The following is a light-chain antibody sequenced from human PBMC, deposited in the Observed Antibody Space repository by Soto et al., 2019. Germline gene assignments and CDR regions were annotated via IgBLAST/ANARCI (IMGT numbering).Light chain of an antibody. J-gene: IGKJ1*01. V-gene: IGKV1-39*01. CDR2: AAS. Sequence: DIQMTQSPSSLSASVGDRVSITCRASQSISIYLNWYQQRPGKAPKLLIYAASTLQSGVPSRFSGSGSGTEFTLTISSLQPEDFATYYCQQSYRSTVTFGQGTKWIS. CDR3: QQSYRSTVT. CDR1: QSISIY.